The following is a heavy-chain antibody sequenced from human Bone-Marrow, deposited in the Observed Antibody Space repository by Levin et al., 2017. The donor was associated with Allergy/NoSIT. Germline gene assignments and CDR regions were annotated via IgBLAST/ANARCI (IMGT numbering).Heavy chain of an antibody. V-gene: IGHV4-4*02. CDR3: ATGRWFGEPLIMRAFDI. D-gene: IGHD3-10*01. CDR1: GDSIRSSIW. Sequence: PSETLSLTCTISGDSIRSSIWWSWVRQSPGKGLEWIGEIYHIGSTKYNPSLKSRVTISVDKSNNQFSLKLTSVTAADTAVYYCATGRWFGEPLIMRAFDIWGQGRMVTVSS. J-gene: IGHJ3*02. CDR2: IYHIGST.